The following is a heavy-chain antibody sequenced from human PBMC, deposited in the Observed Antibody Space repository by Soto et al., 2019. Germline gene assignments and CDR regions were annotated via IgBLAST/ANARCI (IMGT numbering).Heavy chain of an antibody. D-gene: IGHD6-19*01. CDR2: ISPHNGNA. CDR1: CYPFPSKL. V-gene: IGHV1-18*01. CDR3: ARDRSGWYDF. J-gene: IGHJ4*02. Sequence: QVHLVQSGPEVKKTGASVKVSCKTSCYPFPSKLLSGVRRAPGQGLEWMGWISPHNGNAKYAQKFQDRVTMTADTAASTVYLELRSLRSDDSAVFYCARDRSGWYDFWGQGTLVTVS.